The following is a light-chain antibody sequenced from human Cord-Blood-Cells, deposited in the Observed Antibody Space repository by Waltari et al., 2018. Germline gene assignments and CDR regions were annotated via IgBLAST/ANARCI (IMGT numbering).Light chain of an antibody. J-gene: IGLJ3*02. CDR1: SSDVGGYNY. CDR2: ELS. Sequence: QSALTQPSSVSGSPGQSITISCTGTSSDVGGYNYVSWYQQHPGKPPKLMIYELSKRPSGVFNPFAGSKSGNTASLTISGLQAEDEADYYCSSYTSSSTLVFGGGTKLTVL. V-gene: IGLV2-14*01. CDR3: SSYTSSSTLV.